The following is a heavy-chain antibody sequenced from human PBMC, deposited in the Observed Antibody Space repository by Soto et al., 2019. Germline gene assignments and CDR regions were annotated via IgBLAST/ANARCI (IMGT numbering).Heavy chain of an antibody. CDR1: GFTFSSYA. CDR2: ISGSGATT. J-gene: IGHJ4*02. D-gene: IGHD6-6*01. V-gene: IGHV3-23*01. Sequence: GGSLRLSCAASGFTFSSYAMSWVRQAPGRGLEWVSAISGSGATTYYADSVKGRFTFSRDNSKNTLYLQMNSLRAEDTAVYYCATEYTSSSLRYYFDYWGRGTLVTVSS. CDR3: ATEYTSSSLRYYFDY.